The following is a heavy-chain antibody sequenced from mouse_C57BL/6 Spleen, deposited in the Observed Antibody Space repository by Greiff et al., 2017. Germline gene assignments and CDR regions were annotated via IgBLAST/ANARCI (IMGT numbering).Heavy chain of an antibody. CDR1: GFTFSNYW. CDR3: TDYDGYYHYAMDD. Sequence: EVKVEESGGGLVQPGGSMKLSCVASGFTFSNYWMNWVRQSPEKGLEWVAQIRLKSDNYATHYAESVKGRFTISRDDSKSSVYLQMNNLRAEDTEIYYCTDYDGYYHYAMDDWGQGTSVTVSS. V-gene: IGHV6-3*01. CDR2: IRLKSDNYAT. D-gene: IGHD2-3*01. J-gene: IGHJ4*01.